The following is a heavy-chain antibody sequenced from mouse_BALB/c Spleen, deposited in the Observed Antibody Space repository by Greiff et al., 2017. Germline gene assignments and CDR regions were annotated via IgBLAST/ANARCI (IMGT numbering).Heavy chain of an antibody. V-gene: IGHV2-9*02. D-gene: IGHD3-3*01. CDR2: IWAGGST. J-gene: IGHJ4*01. CDR3: ARGDPYYAMDY. Sequence: VMLVESGPGLVAPSQSLSITCTVSGFSLTSYGVHWVRQPPGKGLEWLGVIWAGGSTNYNSALMSRLSISKDNSKSQVFLKMNSLQTDDTAMYYCARGDPYYAMDYWGQGTSVTVSS. CDR1: GFSLTSYG.